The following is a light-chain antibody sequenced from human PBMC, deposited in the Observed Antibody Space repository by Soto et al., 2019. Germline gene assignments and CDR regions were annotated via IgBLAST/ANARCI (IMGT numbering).Light chain of an antibody. CDR2: DAS. V-gene: IGKV3-11*01. Sequence: EIVLTQSPATLSLSPGERATLSCRASQSVSSYLAWYQQKPGQAPRLLIYDASNRATGIPARFSGSGSGTDFTLTISSLEPEDFAVYYCQQRSTWPRYTFGQGTQLEIK. CDR1: QSVSSY. J-gene: IGKJ2*01. CDR3: QQRSTWPRYT.